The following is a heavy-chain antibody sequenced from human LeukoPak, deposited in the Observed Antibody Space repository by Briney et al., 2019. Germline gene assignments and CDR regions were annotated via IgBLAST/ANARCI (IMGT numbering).Heavy chain of an antibody. CDR1: GFTFSSYG. CDR2: ISYDGSNK. Sequence: GRSLRLSCAASGFTFSSYGMRWVRQAPGKGLEWVAVISYDGSNKYYADSVKGRFTISRDNSKNTLYLQMNSPRAEDTAVYYCAKDLSPARRRDWFDPWGQGTLVTVSS. J-gene: IGHJ5*02. D-gene: IGHD3-16*02. CDR3: AKDLSPARRRDWFDP. V-gene: IGHV3-30*18.